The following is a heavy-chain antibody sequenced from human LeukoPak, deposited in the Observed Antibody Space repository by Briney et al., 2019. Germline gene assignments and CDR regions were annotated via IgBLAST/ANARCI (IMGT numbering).Heavy chain of an antibody. D-gene: IGHD4-23*01. V-gene: IGHV2-5*02. Sequence: SGPTLVNPTQTLTLTCTFSGFSLNTTTLGVGWIRQPPGKALEWLALLFWDDDGRLSPSLESRLTITKDTSKNQVVLTITDVDPVDTATYYCAHATNSHFDYWGQGTLVTVSS. CDR2: LFWDDDG. CDR1: GFSLNTTTLG. J-gene: IGHJ4*02. CDR3: AHATNSHFDY.